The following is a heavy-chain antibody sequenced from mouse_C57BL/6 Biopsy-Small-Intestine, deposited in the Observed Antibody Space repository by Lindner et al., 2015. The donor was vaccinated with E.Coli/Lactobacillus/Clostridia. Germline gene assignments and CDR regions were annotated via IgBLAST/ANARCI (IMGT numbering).Heavy chain of an antibody. CDR2: IYPGSGNT. CDR1: GYTFTDYY. CDR3: ARRVVPYYFDY. D-gene: IGHD1-1*01. J-gene: IGHJ2*01. Sequence: QLQESGAELVKPGASVKLSCKASGYTFTDYYINWVKQRPGQGLEWIGWIYPGSGNTKYNEKFKGKATLTVVTSSSTAYMQLSSLTSEDSAVYFCARRVVPYYFDYWGQGTTLTVSS. V-gene: IGHV1-84*01.